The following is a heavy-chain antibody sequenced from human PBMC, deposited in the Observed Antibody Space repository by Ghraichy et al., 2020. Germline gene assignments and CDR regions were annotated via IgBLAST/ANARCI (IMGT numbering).Heavy chain of an antibody. D-gene: IGHD3-22*01. Sequence: GSLRLSCAASGFTFSSYAMAWARQAPGKGLEWVSSISIGGDDTYYADSVKGRFTISRDNSKNTLYLQMNSLRAEDTAVYYCTKTGYNYESSRYPAYDSWGQGTLVTVSS. J-gene: IGHJ5*01. CDR3: TKTGYNYESSRYPAYDS. CDR1: GFTFSSYA. V-gene: IGHV3-23*01. CDR2: ISIGGDDT.